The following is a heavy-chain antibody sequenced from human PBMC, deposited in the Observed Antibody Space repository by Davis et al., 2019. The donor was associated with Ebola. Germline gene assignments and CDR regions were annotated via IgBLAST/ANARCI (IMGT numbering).Heavy chain of an antibody. V-gene: IGHV3-20*01. CDR2: INWNGGST. CDR1: GFTFDDYG. CDR3: ARDKTDYDILTGYSNWFDP. Sequence: PGGSLRLSCAASGFTFDDYGMSWVRQAPGKGLEWVSGINWNGGSTFYADSVKGRFTISRDNAKNSLYLQMNSLRAEDTALYHCARDKTDYDILTGYSNWFDPWGQGTLVTVSS. J-gene: IGHJ5*02. D-gene: IGHD3-9*01.